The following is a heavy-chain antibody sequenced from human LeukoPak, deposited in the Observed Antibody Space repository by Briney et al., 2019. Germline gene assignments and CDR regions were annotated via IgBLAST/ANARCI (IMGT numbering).Heavy chain of an antibody. D-gene: IGHD2-21*01. CDR2: ISSSGSTI. CDR3: ARLFSTAHY. J-gene: IGHJ4*02. CDR1: GFPFSSYE. V-gene: IGHV3-48*03. Sequence: PGGSLRLSCSGSGFPFSSYEMNWVRQAPGQGLEWFSLISSSGSTIYYADSVKGGFTISRDNAKNSLYLQMDSLRAEDTAVYYCARLFSTAHYWGQGTLVTVSS.